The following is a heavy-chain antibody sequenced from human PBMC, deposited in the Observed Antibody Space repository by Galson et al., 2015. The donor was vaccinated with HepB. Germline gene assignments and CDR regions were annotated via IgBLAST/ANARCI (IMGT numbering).Heavy chain of an antibody. V-gene: IGHV1-18*01. D-gene: IGHD5-12*01. CDR2: ISAYNGNT. CDR3: ARDDSTPLHVDIVATIADY. Sequence: SVKVSCKASGYTFTSYGISWVRQAPGQGLEWMGWISAYNGNTNYAQKLQGRVTMTTDTSTSTAYMELRSLRSDDTAVYYCARDDSTPLHVDIVATIADYWGQGTLVTVSS. CDR1: GYTFTSYG. J-gene: IGHJ4*02.